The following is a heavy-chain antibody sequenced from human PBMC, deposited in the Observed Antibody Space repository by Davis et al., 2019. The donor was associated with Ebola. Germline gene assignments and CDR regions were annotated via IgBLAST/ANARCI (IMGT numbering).Heavy chain of an antibody. CDR1: GFTFSSYS. V-gene: IGHV3-48*02. CDR2: ISSSSSTI. Sequence: GVLKISCAASGFTFSSYSMNWVRQAPGKGLEWVSYISSSSSTIYYADSVKGRFTISRDNAKNSLYLQMNSLRDEDTAVYYCASTRTSSSWYLAFDIWGQGTMVTVSS. J-gene: IGHJ3*02. CDR3: ASTRTSSSWYLAFDI. D-gene: IGHD6-13*01.